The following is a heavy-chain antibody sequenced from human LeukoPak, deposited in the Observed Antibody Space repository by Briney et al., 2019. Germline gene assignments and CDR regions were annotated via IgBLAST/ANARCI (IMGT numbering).Heavy chain of an antibody. CDR2: ISWNSGSI. CDR1: GFTFDDYA. CDR3: AGIAGNWFDP. V-gene: IGHV3-9*01. D-gene: IGHD6-13*01. J-gene: IGHJ5*02. Sequence: PGGSLRLSCAASGFTFDDYAMHWVRQAPGKGLEWVSGISWNSGSIGYADSVKGRFTISRDNAMNSLYLQMNSLRAEDTALYYCAGIAGNWFDPWGQGTLVTVSS.